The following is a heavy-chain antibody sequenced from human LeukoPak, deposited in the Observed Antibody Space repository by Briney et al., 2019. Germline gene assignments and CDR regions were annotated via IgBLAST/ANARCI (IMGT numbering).Heavy chain of an antibody. V-gene: IGHV3-30*02. CDR3: AKETRGSHSDY. CDR2: IWYDGSNK. Sequence: GGSLRLSCAASGFTFSSYGMHWVRQAPGKGLEWVAVIWYDGSNKYYADSVKGRFTISRDNSKNTLYLQMNSLRAEDTAVYYCAKETRGSHSDYWGQGTLVTVSS. D-gene: IGHD5-12*01. J-gene: IGHJ4*02. CDR1: GFTFSSYG.